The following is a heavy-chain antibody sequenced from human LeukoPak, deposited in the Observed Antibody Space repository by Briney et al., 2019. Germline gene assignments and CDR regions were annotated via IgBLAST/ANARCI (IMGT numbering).Heavy chain of an antibody. D-gene: IGHD6-6*01. Sequence: SETLSLTCAVYGVSFSGYYWSWIRQPPGKGLEWIGEINHSGSTNYNPSLKSRVTISVDTSKNQFSLKLSSVTAADTAVYYCARGRGYSSSSAWFDPWGQGTLATVSS. J-gene: IGHJ5*02. V-gene: IGHV4-34*01. CDR3: ARGRGYSSSSAWFDP. CDR1: GVSFSGYY. CDR2: INHSGST.